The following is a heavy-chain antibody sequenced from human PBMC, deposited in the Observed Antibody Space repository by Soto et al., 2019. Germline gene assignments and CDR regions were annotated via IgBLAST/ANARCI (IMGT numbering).Heavy chain of an antibody. CDR3: ARLPFTMVRGRLGLD. V-gene: IGHV4-34*01. J-gene: IGHJ4*02. Sequence: QVQLQQWGAGLLKPSETLSLTCAVYGGSFSGYYWSWIRQPPGKGLEWIGEINHSGSTNYNPSLKSRVTISVDTSKNQFSLKLSSVTAADTAVYYCARLPFTMVRGRLGLDWGQGTLVTVSS. D-gene: IGHD3-10*01. CDR1: GGSFSGYY. CDR2: INHSGST.